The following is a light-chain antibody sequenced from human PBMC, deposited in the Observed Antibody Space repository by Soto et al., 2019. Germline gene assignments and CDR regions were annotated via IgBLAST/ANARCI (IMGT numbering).Light chain of an antibody. CDR3: CSYAGSHTVV. Sequence: QSALTQPASVSGSPGQSITISCTGTSSDVGSYNLVSWYQQHPGKAPKLMIYEGSKRPSGVSNRFSGSKSGNTASLTISGLQAEDEADYYCCSYAGSHTVVFGRGTKLTVL. V-gene: IGLV2-23*01. J-gene: IGLJ2*01. CDR2: EGS. CDR1: SSDVGSYNL.